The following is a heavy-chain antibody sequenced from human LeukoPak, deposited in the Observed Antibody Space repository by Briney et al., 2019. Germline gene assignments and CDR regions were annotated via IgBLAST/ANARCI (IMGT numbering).Heavy chain of an antibody. CDR1: GFTLSNYN. CDR3: ARDGLQAYYNSSGFLDY. J-gene: IGHJ4*02. V-gene: IGHV3-21*01. CDR2: ISGSSSFI. D-gene: IGHD3-22*01. Sequence: GGSMTLSCAASGFTLSNYNINWVRQAPGRVLEWVSSISGSSSFISYADSVKGRFTLSRDNAKNSLYLQVDSLRADGTAVYFCARDGLQAYYNSSGFLDYWGQGTLVTVSS.